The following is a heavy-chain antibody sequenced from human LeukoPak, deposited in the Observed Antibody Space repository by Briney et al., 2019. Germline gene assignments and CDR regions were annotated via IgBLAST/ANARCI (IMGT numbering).Heavy chain of an antibody. CDR3: AKHLGGSMTTVVH. V-gene: IGHV3-23*01. J-gene: IGHJ4*02. Sequence: GGSLRLSCATSGFTFSSYAMSWVRQAPGKGLEWASAISGSGSSTYYADSVKGRFTISRDNSKNTLYLQMNSLRAEDTAVYYCAKHLGGSMTTVVHWGQGTLVTVSS. D-gene: IGHD4-23*01. CDR2: ISGSGSST. CDR1: GFTFSSYA.